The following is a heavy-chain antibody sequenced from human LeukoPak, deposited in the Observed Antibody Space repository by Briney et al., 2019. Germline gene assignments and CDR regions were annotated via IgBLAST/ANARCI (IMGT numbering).Heavy chain of an antibody. D-gene: IGHD6-13*01. CDR2: IYYSGST. J-gene: IGHJ4*02. CDR3: ARGPYRYSSNRNFDY. CDR1: GGSISSGDYY. Sequence: NPSETLSLTCTVSGGSISSGDYYWSWIRQPPGKGLEWIGYIYYSGSTYYNPSLKSRVTISVDTSKNQFSLKLSSVTAADTAVYYCARGPYRYSSNRNFDYWGQGTLVTVSS. V-gene: IGHV4-30-4*01.